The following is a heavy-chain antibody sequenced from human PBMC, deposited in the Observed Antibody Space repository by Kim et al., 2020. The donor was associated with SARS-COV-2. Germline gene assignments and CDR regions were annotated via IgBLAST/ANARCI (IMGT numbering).Heavy chain of an antibody. CDR1: GFTFSSYS. CDR3: ARDRLWFGAKNPDQAVWFDP. Sequence: GGSLRLSCAASGFTFSSYSMNWVRQAPGKGLEWVSSISSSSSYIYYADSVKGRFTISRDNAKNSLYLQMNSLRAEDTAVYYCARDRLWFGAKNPDQAVWFDPWGQGTLVTVSS. CDR2: ISSSSSYI. V-gene: IGHV3-21*04. J-gene: IGHJ5*02. D-gene: IGHD3-10*01.